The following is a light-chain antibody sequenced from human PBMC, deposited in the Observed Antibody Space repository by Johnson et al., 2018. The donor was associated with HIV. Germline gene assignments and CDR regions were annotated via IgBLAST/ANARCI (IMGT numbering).Light chain of an antibody. Sequence: QSVLTQPPSVSAAPGQKVTISCSGSSSNIGNNYVSWYQQLPGTAPKLLIYDNNKRPSGIPDRISGSKSGTSASLAISGLQADDEADYYCAAWDDSLNGSYVFGTGTKVTVL. V-gene: IGLV1-51*01. CDR3: AAWDDSLNGSYV. J-gene: IGLJ1*01. CDR2: DNN. CDR1: SSNIGNNY.